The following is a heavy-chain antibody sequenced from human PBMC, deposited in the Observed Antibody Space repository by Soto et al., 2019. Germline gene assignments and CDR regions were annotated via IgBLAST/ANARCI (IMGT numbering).Heavy chain of an antibody. CDR2: ISGSGGST. V-gene: IGHV3-23*01. CDR1: GFTFSSYA. Sequence: PGGSLRLSCAASGFTFSSYAMSWVRQAPGKGLEWVSAISGSGGSTYYADSVKGRFTISRDNSKNTLYLQMNSLRAEDTAVYYCAKDQQSIALVTEVFDYWGQGTLVTVSS. J-gene: IGHJ4*02. CDR3: AKDQQSIALVTEVFDY. D-gene: IGHD6-13*01.